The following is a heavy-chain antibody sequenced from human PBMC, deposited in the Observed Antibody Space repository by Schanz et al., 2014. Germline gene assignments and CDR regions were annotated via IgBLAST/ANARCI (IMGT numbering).Heavy chain of an antibody. Sequence: QVHLVQSGAEVKKPGASVKVSCKASGYTFISYGIKWVRQAPGQGLEWMGWISAYNGHTDYAQNLQGRVTMTTDTTSRTAYMELRSLRSDDTAVYYCARGPSQGYSYGHNIGAYYYGMDVWGQGTTGTVSS. J-gene: IGHJ6*02. CDR1: GYTFISYG. V-gene: IGHV1-18*01. D-gene: IGHD5-18*01. CDR2: ISAYNGHT. CDR3: ARGPSQGYSYGHNIGAYYYGMDV.